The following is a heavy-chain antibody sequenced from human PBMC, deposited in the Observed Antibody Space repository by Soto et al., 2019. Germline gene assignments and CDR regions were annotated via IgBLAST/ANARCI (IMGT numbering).Heavy chain of an antibody. CDR3: AGTREIPYYHGMDV. J-gene: IGHJ6*02. D-gene: IGHD2-2*02. Sequence: QVQLVQSGAEVKKPGSSVKVSCKAPGGTLSSYAINWVRQAPGQGLEWMGGIIPIFGSANYVPKFQGRVTISADESTSTAYMEVRSLRSEDTAVYYVAGTREIPYYHGMDVWGQGTTVTVSS. CDR1: GGTLSSYA. V-gene: IGHV1-69*01. CDR2: IIPIFGSA.